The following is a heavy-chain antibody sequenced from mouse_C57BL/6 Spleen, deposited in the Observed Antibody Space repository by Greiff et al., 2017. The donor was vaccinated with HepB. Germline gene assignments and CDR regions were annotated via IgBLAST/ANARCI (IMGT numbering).Heavy chain of an antibody. CDR2: IYPGDGDT. J-gene: IGHJ4*01. CDR1: GYAFSSYW. V-gene: IGHV1-80*01. D-gene: IGHD1-1*02. Sequence: VQLQQSGAELVKPGASVKISCKASGYAFSSYWMNWVKQRPGKGLEWIGQIYPGDGDTNYNRKFKGKATLTADKSSSTAYMQLSSLTSEDSAVYCCARAGSHYAMGYWGKGTSVTVSS. CDR3: ARAGSHYAMGY.